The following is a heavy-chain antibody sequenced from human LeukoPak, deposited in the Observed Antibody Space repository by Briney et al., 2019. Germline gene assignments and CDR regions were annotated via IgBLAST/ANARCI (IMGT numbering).Heavy chain of an antibody. J-gene: IGHJ4*02. CDR3: ARDNDYTNYY. D-gene: IGHD4-11*01. CDR2: ISSSSRSI. CDR1: GFTFSGYS. Sequence: GGSLRLSCAVSGFTFSGYSMNWVRQAPGKGLEWVSPISSSSRSIYYADSVKGRFTISRDDAKNSLYLQMNSLRAEDTAVYYCARDNDYTNYYWGQGTLVTVSS. V-gene: IGHV3-21*01.